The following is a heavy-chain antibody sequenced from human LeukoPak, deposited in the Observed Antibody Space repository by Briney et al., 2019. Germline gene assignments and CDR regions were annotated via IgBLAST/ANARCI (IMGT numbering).Heavy chain of an antibody. D-gene: IGHD3-9*01. CDR3: ARDRDTYYDILTANLDR. CDR1: GFTFSNFA. J-gene: IGHJ5*02. V-gene: IGHV3-23*01. Sequence: GGSLTLSSAASGFTFSNFAMTWVRQAPGKGLEWDSVISGGGRSIYYTDSVKGRFTVSRDNLKSTLTLQMSGLRAEDTAVYYCARDRDTYYDILTANLDRWGQGTLVTVSS. CDR2: ISGGGRSI.